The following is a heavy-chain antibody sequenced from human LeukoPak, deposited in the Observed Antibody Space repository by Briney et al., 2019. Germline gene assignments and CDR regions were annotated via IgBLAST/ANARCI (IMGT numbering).Heavy chain of an antibody. J-gene: IGHJ4*02. Sequence: ASVKVSCKASGYTFTSYGISWVRQAPGQGLEWMRWISANNGNTNYAQILQGRVTMTTDTSTSTAYMELRSLRSDDTAVYYCARDELLRCDYWGQGTLVTVSS. V-gene: IGHV1-18*01. CDR3: ARDELLRCDY. CDR1: GYTFTSYG. CDR2: ISANNGNT. D-gene: IGHD1-26*01.